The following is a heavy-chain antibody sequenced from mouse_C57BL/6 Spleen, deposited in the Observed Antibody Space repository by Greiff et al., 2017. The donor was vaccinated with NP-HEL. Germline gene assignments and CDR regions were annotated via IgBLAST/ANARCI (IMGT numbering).Heavy chain of an antibody. Sequence: QVQLQQSGPELVKPGASVKISCKASGYAFSSSWMNWVKQRPGQGLEWIGRIYPGDGDTNYNGKFKGKATLTADKSSSTAYMQLSSLTSEDSAVYFCARSPLYYGYDWFAYWGQGTLVTVSA. CDR2: IYPGDGDT. D-gene: IGHD2-2*01. J-gene: IGHJ3*01. CDR1: GYAFSSSW. V-gene: IGHV1-82*01. CDR3: ARSPLYYGYDWFAY.